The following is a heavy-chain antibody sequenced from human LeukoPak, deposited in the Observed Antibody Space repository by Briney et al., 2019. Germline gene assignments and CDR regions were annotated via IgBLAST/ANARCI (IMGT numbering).Heavy chain of an antibody. D-gene: IGHD3-22*01. CDR3: AKGGEHYYDSSGYYSPFDY. CDR1: GFTFSSYA. V-gene: IGHV3-9*03. J-gene: IGHJ4*02. Sequence: GGSLRLSCAASGFTFSSYAMSWVRQAPGKGVEWVSGISWNSGSIGYADSVKGRFTISRDNAKNSLYLQMNSLRAEDMALYYCAKGGEHYYDSSGYYSPFDYWGQGTLVTVSS. CDR2: ISWNSGSI.